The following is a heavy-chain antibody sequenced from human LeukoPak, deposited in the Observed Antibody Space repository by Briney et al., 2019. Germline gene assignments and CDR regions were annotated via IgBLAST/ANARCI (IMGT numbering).Heavy chain of an antibody. CDR3: ARTKGTLVRGSFDF. CDR1: DYSISSGYY. D-gene: IGHD3-10*01. J-gene: IGHJ4*02. V-gene: IGHV4-38-2*01. CDR2: IYHSGST. Sequence: SETLSLTCAVSDYSISSGYYWGWIRQPPGKGLEWIASIYHSGSTYYNPSLKSRVTISADTSKNEFSLKVTSVTAADTAVYYCARTKGTLVRGSFDFWGQGILVTVSS.